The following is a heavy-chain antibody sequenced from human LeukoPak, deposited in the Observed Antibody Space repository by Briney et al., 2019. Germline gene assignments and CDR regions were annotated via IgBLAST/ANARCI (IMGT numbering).Heavy chain of an antibody. Sequence: GASVKVSCKASGGTFSSYAISWVRQAPGQGLEWMGGIIPIFGTANYAQKFQGRVTITADKSTITAYMELSSLRSEDTAVYYCAQSRGYSYGYDAFDIWGQGTMVTVSS. CDR3: AQSRGYSYGYDAFDI. V-gene: IGHV1-69*06. D-gene: IGHD5-18*01. CDR2: IIPIFGTA. CDR1: GGTFSSYA. J-gene: IGHJ3*02.